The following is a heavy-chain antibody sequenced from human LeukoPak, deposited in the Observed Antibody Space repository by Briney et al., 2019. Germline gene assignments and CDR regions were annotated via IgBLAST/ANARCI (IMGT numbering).Heavy chain of an antibody. J-gene: IGHJ4*02. Sequence: SQTLSLTCTVSGGSISSGDYYWSWIRQPPGKGLEWIGSIYHSGSTYYNPSLKSRVTISVDRSKNQFSLKLSSVTAADTAVYYCARGGGATDYWGQGTLVTVSS. CDR2: IYHSGST. CDR1: GGSISSGDYY. V-gene: IGHV4-39*07. CDR3: ARGGGATDY. D-gene: IGHD1-26*01.